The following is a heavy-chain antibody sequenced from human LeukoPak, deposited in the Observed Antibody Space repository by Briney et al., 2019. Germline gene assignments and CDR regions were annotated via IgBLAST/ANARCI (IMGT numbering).Heavy chain of an antibody. CDR3: ANEEDGDIVVVPAVTGH. D-gene: IGHD2-2*01. J-gene: IGHJ4*02. V-gene: IGHV3-30*02. Sequence: GRSLRLSCAASGFTFSSYGMHWVRQAPGKGLEWVAFIRYDGSNKYYADSAKGRFTISRDNSKNTLYLQMNSLRAEDTALYYCANEEDGDIVVVPAVTGHWGQGTLVTVSS. CDR2: IRYDGSNK. CDR1: GFTFSSYG.